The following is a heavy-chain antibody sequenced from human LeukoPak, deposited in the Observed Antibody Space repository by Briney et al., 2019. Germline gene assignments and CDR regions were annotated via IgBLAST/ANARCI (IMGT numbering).Heavy chain of an antibody. CDR2: ISAYNGNT. Sequence: ASVKVSCKASGYTFTSYGISWVRQAPGQGLEWMGWISAYNGNTNYAQKLQGRVTMTTDTSTSTAYMELRSLRSDDTAVYYCATEPVDVDTAMVTSYWGQGTLVTVSS. D-gene: IGHD5-18*01. CDR3: ATEPVDVDTAMVTSY. J-gene: IGHJ4*02. CDR1: GYTFTSYG. V-gene: IGHV1-18*01.